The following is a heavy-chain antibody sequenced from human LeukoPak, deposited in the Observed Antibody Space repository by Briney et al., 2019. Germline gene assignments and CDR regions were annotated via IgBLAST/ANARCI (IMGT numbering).Heavy chain of an antibody. J-gene: IGHJ4*02. D-gene: IGHD6-19*01. CDR1: GASVNRGYYH. Sequence: SETLSLTCSVTGASVNRGYYHGSWIRQPPGKALEWLGDIYATGTTSTRFNPSLMSRATISVDTSQNQFSLTLNSVTAADTAVYFCARFKSSGWYYFDNWGQGTLVTVSS. CDR3: ARFKSSGWYYFDN. CDR2: IYATGTTST. V-gene: IGHV4-61*01.